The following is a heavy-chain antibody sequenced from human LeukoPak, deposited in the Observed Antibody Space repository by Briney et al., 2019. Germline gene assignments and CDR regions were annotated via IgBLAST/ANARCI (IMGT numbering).Heavy chain of an antibody. CDR3: AKGVVVAPDVTPFDY. V-gene: IGHV3-23*01. D-gene: IGHD2-2*01. CDR1: GFTLSSYW. Sequence: GGSLRLSCAASGFTLSSYWMSWVRQAPGKGLEWVSGISGRGASKYYADSVKGRFTISRDNSKDTLYLQMNSLRAEDTAVYYCAKGVVVAPDVTPFDYWGQGTLVTVSS. J-gene: IGHJ4*02. CDR2: ISGRGASK.